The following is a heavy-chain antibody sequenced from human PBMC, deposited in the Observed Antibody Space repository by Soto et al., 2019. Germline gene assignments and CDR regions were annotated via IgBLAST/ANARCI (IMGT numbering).Heavy chain of an antibody. Sequence: SETLSLTCTVSGGSISSGDYYWSWIRQPPGKGLEWIGYIYYSGSTYYNPSLKSRVTISVDTSKNQFSLKLSSVTAADTAVYYCARDEAMVTTRLGRHYYFDYWGQGTLVTVS. J-gene: IGHJ4*02. D-gene: IGHD4-17*01. CDR3: ARDEAMVTTRLGRHYYFDY. V-gene: IGHV4-30-4*01. CDR1: GGSISSGDYY. CDR2: IYYSGST.